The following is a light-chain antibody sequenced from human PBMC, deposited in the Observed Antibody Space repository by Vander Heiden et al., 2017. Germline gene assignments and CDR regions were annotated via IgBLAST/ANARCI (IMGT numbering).Light chain of an antibody. V-gene: IGKV1-5*03. CDR2: QAS. Sequence: DIQMTPSPATLSASVGDRVTITCRASQGISKWLAWYQQKPGKAPKLLVYQASRLENGVPSRCSGGGSGTEFTLTISRLKPDDVATYCCQKYNGFPWTFGQGTKVEIK. J-gene: IGKJ1*01. CDR3: QKYNGFPWT. CDR1: QGISKW.